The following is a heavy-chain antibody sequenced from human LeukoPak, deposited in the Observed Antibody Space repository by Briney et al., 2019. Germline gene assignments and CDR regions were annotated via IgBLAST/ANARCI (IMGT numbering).Heavy chain of an antibody. CDR1: GFSFSSYA. J-gene: IGHJ4*02. CDR3: AREGHYPHMDTYLITIDS. D-gene: IGHD5-18*01. CDR2: IGGSDGKT. V-gene: IGHV3-23*01. Sequence: PPGGSLRLSCAASGFSFSSYAMAWVRQAPGNGLEWVSAIGGSDGKTYYTDSVKGRFTISRDNSKNTLDLQINSLRAEDTALYYCAREGHYPHMDTYLITIDSWGQGTLVTVSS.